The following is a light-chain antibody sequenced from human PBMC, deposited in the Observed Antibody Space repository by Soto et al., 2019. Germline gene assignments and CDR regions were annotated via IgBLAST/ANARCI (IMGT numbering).Light chain of an antibody. J-gene: IGKJ1*01. CDR3: QQSYNIPPT. CDR1: HRISRS. V-gene: IGKV1-39*01. CDR2: AAS. Sequence: DFHLTQSPSTLSASVGDRVTVTCRAIHRISRSLAWYQQKSGKAPKLLIYAASSLQSGVPSRFSGSGSGTDFALTISGLQPEDFETYYCQQSYNIPPTFGQGTKVDIK.